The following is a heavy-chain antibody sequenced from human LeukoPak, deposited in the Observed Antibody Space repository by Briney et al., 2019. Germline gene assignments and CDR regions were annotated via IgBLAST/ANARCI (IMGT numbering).Heavy chain of an antibody. J-gene: IGHJ6*03. Sequence: KTSETLSLTCTVSGGSISSYYWSWIRQPPGKGLEWIGSIYYSGSTYYNPSLKSRVTISVDTSKNQFSLKLSSVTAADTAVYYCAAPPPRLEWLFDYYYYYMDVWGKGTTVTVSS. V-gene: IGHV4-59*05. D-gene: IGHD3-3*01. CDR3: AAPPPRLEWLFDYYYYYMDV. CDR1: GGSISSYY. CDR2: IYYSGST.